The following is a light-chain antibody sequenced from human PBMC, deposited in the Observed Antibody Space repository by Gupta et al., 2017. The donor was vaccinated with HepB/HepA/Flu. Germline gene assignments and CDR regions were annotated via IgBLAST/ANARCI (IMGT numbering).Light chain of an antibody. CDR3: QQSYSTPRT. Sequence: DIQMTQSPSSLSASVGDRVTITCRASQSIVSYLSWYQQKPGKAPRLLIYDASSLQSGVPSRFSGSLSGTDFTLTIIIPQPEEFATYYCQQSYSTPRTFGQGTKVEIK. J-gene: IGKJ1*01. CDR1: QSIVSY. V-gene: IGKV1-39*01. CDR2: DAS.